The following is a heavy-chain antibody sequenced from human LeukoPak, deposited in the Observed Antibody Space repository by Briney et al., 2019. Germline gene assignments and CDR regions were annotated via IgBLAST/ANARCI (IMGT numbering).Heavy chain of an antibody. CDR2: INPGGSSI. J-gene: IGHJ4*02. CDR1: GFTFSSYW. V-gene: IGHV3-74*01. CDR3: ARSNQADDY. Sequence: GGSLRLSCAASGFTFSSYWMHWVRQVPGKGLVWVARINPGGSSITYADSVKGRFTSSRDNAKNTLYLQMDSLRAEDTGVYYCARSNQADDYWGQGTLVSVSS. D-gene: IGHD1-14*01.